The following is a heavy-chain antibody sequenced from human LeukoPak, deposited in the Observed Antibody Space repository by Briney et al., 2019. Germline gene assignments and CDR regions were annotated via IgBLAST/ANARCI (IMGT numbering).Heavy chain of an antibody. J-gene: IGHJ5*02. D-gene: IGHD3-22*01. CDR3: ARVPHYYDSSGYYSTTNNWFDP. CDR1: GYSFTSYW. CDR2: IYPGDSDT. Sequence: GESLKISCKGSGYSFTSYWIGWVRQMPGKGLEWMGIIYPGDSDTRYSPSFQGQVTISADKSISTAYLQWSSLKASDTAMYYCARVPHYYDSSGYYSTTNNWFDPWRQGTLVTVSS. V-gene: IGHV5-51*01.